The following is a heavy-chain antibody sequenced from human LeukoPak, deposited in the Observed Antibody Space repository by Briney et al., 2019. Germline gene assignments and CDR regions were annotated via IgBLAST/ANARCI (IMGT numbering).Heavy chain of an antibody. CDR1: GFTFSSYW. Sequence: PGGSLRLSCAASGFTFSSYWMSWVRQAPGKGLEWVANIKQDGSEKYYVDSVKGRFAISRDNDKNSLYLQMNSLRAEDTAVYYCASGAYCGGDCYSYYWGQGTLVTVSS. J-gene: IGHJ4*02. V-gene: IGHV3-7*01. D-gene: IGHD2-21*02. CDR3: ASGAYCGGDCYSYY. CDR2: IKQDGSEK.